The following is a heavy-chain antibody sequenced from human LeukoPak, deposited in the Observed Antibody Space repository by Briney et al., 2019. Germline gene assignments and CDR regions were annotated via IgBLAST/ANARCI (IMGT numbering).Heavy chain of an antibody. CDR2: IYYGGNT. J-gene: IGHJ5*02. V-gene: IGHV4-61*08. CDR1: GGSFNSDDYY. D-gene: IGHD2-2*01. CDR3: ARRDYCTGTSCYESYNWFDP. Sequence: SETLSLTCGVSGGSFNSDDYYWNWIRQPPGRGREWIGYIYYGGNTNYNPSLRSRVTISMDTSKNQFSLKLSSVTAADTAVYYCARRDYCTGTSCYESYNWFDPWGQGTLVTVSS.